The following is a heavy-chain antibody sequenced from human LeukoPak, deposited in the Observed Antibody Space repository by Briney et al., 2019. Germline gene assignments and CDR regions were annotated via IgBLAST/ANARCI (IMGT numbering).Heavy chain of an antibody. Sequence: GASVKVSCKASGYTFITYYMHWVRQAPGQGLGWMGIINPNSRSTLYAQKFQGRVTMTSDTSTSTVYMELSSLRSEDTAVYYCARPGLGYSYGYPYHWGQGTLVTVSS. CDR1: GYTFITYY. V-gene: IGHV1-46*01. CDR2: INPNSRST. CDR3: ARPGLGYSYGYPYH. D-gene: IGHD5-18*01. J-gene: IGHJ5*02.